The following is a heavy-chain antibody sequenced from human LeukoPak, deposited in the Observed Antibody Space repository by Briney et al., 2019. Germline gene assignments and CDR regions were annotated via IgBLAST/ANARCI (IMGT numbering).Heavy chain of an antibody. D-gene: IGHD5-12*01. Sequence: ASVKVSCKASGYTFTSYDINWVRQATGQGLEWMGWMNPNSGNTGYAQKFQGRVTMTRDTSISTAYMELSRLRSDDTAMYYCARQVATKGEWAFDIWGQGTMVAASS. CDR3: ARQVATKGEWAFDI. V-gene: IGHV1-8*02. CDR1: GYTFTSYD. CDR2: MNPNSGNT. J-gene: IGHJ3*02.